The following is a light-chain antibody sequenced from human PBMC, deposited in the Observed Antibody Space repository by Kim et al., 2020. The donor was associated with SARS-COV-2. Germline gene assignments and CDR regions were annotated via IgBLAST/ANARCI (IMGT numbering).Light chain of an antibody. V-gene: IGKV3-20*01. CDR2: GAS. J-gene: IGKJ1*01. CDR3: QQYGRT. CDR1: QAVTSNY. Sequence: LSCSPGETATLSCRASQAVTSNYLAWYQQKPGQAPRLLIYGASSRATGIPDRFSGSGSGTDFTLTISRLEPEDVAVYYCQQYGRTFGQGTKVDIK.